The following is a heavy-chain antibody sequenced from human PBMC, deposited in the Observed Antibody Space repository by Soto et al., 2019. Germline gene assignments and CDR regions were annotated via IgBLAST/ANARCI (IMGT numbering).Heavy chain of an antibody. D-gene: IGHD6-6*01. Sequence: GGSLRLSCAASGFTFSSYSMNWVRQAPGKGLEWVSSISSSSSYIYYADSVKRRFTISRDNAKNSLYLQMNSLRAEDTAVYYCARDRRPSALGYYDYWGQGTLVTVSS. J-gene: IGHJ4*02. CDR3: ARDRRPSALGYYDY. CDR1: GFTFSSYS. V-gene: IGHV3-21*01. CDR2: ISSSSSYI.